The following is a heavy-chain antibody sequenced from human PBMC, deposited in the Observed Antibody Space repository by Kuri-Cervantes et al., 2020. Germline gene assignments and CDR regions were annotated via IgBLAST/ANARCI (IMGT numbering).Heavy chain of an antibody. J-gene: IGHJ4*02. CDR1: GGSFRGYY. Sequence: GSLRLSCAVYGGSFRGYYWTWIRQPPGEGLEWIGEINHSGSTKYNPSLESRVTMSVDTSKNQFSLRLNSVTAADTAVYYCTRDREHTYGNCFDYWGQGILVTVSS. V-gene: IGHV4-34*01. CDR2: INHSGST. CDR3: TRDREHTYGNCFDY. D-gene: IGHD3-10*01.